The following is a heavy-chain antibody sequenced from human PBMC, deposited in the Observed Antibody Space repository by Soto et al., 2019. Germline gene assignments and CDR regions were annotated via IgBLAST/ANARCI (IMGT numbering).Heavy chain of an antibody. J-gene: IGHJ4*02. CDR1: GFSLSTFS. CDR2: ISGGGRPI. V-gene: IGHV3-48*02. CDR3: ARDLGWAFDS. Sequence: GXSLRLSCAASGFSLSTFSMNWFRQASVRGLEWISYISGGGRPISYADSVKGRFTISRDNAKNSLYLQMDSLTDEDTAVYYCARDLGWAFDSWGQGTLVTVSS. D-gene: IGHD6-19*01.